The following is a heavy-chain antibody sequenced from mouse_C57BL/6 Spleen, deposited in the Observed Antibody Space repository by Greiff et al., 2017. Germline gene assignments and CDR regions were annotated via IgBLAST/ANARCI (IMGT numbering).Heavy chain of an antibody. CDR1: GFTFTDYE. Sequence: VQLQQSGAELVRPGASVTLSCKASGFTFTDYEMHWVKQTPVHGLEWIGAIDPETGGTAYNQKFKGQAILAADKSSSTAYMALRSLTSEDSAVYYCTRWVLFDYWGQGTTLTVSS. J-gene: IGHJ2*01. D-gene: IGHD2-14*01. CDR3: TRWVLFDY. V-gene: IGHV1-15*01. CDR2: IDPETGGT.